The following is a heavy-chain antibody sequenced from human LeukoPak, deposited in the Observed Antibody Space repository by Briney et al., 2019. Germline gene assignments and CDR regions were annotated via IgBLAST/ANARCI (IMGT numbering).Heavy chain of an antibody. J-gene: IGHJ6*02. V-gene: IGHV6-1*01. CDR1: GDSVSSNSAA. D-gene: IGHD3-10*01. CDR3: ARRYYYGSGSKSGKNYYYYGMDV. Sequence: SQTLSLTCAIPGDSVSSNSAAWNWIRQSPSRGLEWLGRTYYRSKWYNDYAVSVKSRITINPDTSKNQFSLQLNSVTPEDTAVYYCARRYYYGSGSKSGKNYYYYGMDVWGQGTTVTVSS. CDR2: TYYRSKWYN.